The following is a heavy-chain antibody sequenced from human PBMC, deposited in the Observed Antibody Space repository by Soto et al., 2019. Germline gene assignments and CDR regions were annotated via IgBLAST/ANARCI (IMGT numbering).Heavy chain of an antibody. CDR2: ISYSGST. D-gene: IGHD1-7*01. V-gene: IGHV4-28*01. J-gene: IGHJ5*02. CDR1: GYSITSSNW. CDR3: ARIGGTVRGPWSDP. Sequence: QVQLQESGPGLVKPSDTLSLTCAVSGYSITSSNWWGWIRQPPGKGLEWIGYISYSGSTYYNPSLKSRITMSVDTSNNHFFLDLRSVTAVDTAVYYCARIGGTVRGPWSDPWGQGTLVIVSS.